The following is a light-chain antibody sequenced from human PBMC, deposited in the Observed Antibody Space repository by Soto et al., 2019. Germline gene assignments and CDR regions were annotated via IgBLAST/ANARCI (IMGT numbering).Light chain of an antibody. CDR1: QGIRND. V-gene: IGKV1-6*01. J-gene: IGKJ4*02. Sequence: AIPMTQSPSSLSASVCDRVTITCRASQGIRNDLGWYQRKPGKAPRLLIYAESNLQSGVPSRFSGSGSGTDFTLPNSSLHPEDFASYCGLQDDNYPLTFGGGTKLEIK. CDR3: LQDDNYPLT. CDR2: AES.